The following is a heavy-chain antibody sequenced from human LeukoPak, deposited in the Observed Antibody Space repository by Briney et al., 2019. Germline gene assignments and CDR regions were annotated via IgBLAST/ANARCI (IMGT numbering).Heavy chain of an antibody. V-gene: IGHV4-59*08. J-gene: IGHJ4*02. D-gene: IGHD6-13*01. Sequence: SETLSLTCTVSGGSISSYYSSWIRQPPGKGLEWIGYIYYSGSTNYNPSLKSRVTISVDTSKNQFSLKLTSVTAADTAVYYCARQGGIAAAATNFDYWRQGTLVTVSS. CDR1: GGSISSYY. CDR2: IYYSGST. CDR3: ARQGGIAAAATNFDY.